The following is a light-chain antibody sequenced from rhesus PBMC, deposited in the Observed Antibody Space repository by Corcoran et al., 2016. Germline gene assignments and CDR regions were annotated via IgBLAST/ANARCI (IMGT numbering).Light chain of an antibody. CDR1: HSIGSS. V-gene: IGKV6-55*01. Sequence: EIVLTQSPAFQSVTLKEKVTITCQASHSIGSSLHWYQQKPDQSPKLLIKYASQSISGVPARFRGRGFRTDFTLTINSLEPEDAATYYCQQSSSFPFTFGPGTKLDIK. CDR2: YAS. J-gene: IGKJ3*01. CDR3: QQSSSFPFT.